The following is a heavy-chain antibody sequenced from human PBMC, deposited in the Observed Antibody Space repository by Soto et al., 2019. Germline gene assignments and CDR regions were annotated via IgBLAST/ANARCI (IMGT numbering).Heavy chain of an antibody. CDR2: INPSGGST. V-gene: IGHV1-46*01. Sequence: ASVKVSCKASGYTFTSYYMHWVRQAPGQGLEWMGIINPSGGSTSYAQKFQGRVTMTRDTSTSTVYMELSSLRSEDTTVYYCARDVRDFWSGYDSYYYGMDVWGQGTTVTVSS. J-gene: IGHJ6*02. D-gene: IGHD3-3*01. CDR1: GYTFTSYY. CDR3: ARDVRDFWSGYDSYYYGMDV.